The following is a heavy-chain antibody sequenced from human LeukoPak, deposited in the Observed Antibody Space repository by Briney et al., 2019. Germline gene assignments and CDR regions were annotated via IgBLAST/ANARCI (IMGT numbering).Heavy chain of an antibody. V-gene: IGHV4-34*01. Sequence: SETLSLTCAVYGGSFNDYYWNWIRQPPGKGLEWIGEINLRGSTTYNPSLKSRVTISLDESKNQFSLKLSSVTAADTAVYYCARDKREPRYAFDIWGQGTMVTVSS. CDR3: ARDKREPRYAFDI. J-gene: IGHJ3*02. CDR2: INLRGST. CDR1: GGSFNDYY. D-gene: IGHD1-26*01.